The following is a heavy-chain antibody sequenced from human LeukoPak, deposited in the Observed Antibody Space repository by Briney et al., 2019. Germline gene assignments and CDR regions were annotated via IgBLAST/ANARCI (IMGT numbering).Heavy chain of an antibody. CDR1: GFTFSSYN. CDR2: ISSSSSYI. V-gene: IGHV3-21*04. CDR3: ARRRDYFDY. J-gene: IGHJ4*02. Sequence: PGGSLRLSCAASGFTFSSYNMNWVRQAPGKGLEWVSSISSSSSYIYYADSAKGRFTISRDNAKNTLYLQMNSLRAEDTAVYYCARRRDYFDYWGQGTLVTVSS.